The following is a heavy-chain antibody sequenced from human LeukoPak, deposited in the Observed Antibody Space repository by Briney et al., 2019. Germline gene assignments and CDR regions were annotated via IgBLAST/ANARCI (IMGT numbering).Heavy chain of an antibody. D-gene: IGHD2-8*01. CDR3: ARVLSGVYAFDI. CDR2: ISGSGGST. J-gene: IGHJ3*02. CDR1: AFTFSSSW. Sequence: PGGSLRLSCAASAFTFSSSWMSWIRQAPGKGLEWVSAISGSGGSTYYADSVKGRFTISRDNSKNTLYLQMNSLRAEDTAVYYCARVLSGVYAFDIWGQGTMVTVSS. V-gene: IGHV3-23*01.